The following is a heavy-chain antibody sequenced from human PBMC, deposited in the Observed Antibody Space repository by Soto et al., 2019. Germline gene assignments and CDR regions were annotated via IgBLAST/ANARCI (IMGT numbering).Heavy chain of an antibody. Sequence: EVQLLESGGGLVQPGGSLRLSCAASGFTFSSYAMNWVRQAPGKGLEWVSVISGSGDSTYYADSVKGRFTISRDNSKNTLYLQMNSLSAEDTAVYYCARRSSSWYFDCWGQGTRVTVSS. V-gene: IGHV3-23*01. J-gene: IGHJ4*02. CDR2: ISGSGDST. CDR3: ARRSSSWYFDC. D-gene: IGHD6-13*01. CDR1: GFTFSSYA.